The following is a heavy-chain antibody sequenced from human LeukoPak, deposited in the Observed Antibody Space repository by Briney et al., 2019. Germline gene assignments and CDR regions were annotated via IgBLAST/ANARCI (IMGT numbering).Heavy chain of an antibody. CDR1: GFTFSSSG. CDR2: ISASGDNT. D-gene: IGHD3-10*01. CDR3: AKDRSYGAFEI. V-gene: IGHV3-23*01. Sequence: GGTLRLSCAASGFTFSSSGMSWVRQAPGKGLEWVSTISASGDNTYYADSVKGRFTISRDNSKKKLYLQMNSLRAEDTAVYYCAKDRSYGAFEIWGQGTMVTVSS. J-gene: IGHJ3*02.